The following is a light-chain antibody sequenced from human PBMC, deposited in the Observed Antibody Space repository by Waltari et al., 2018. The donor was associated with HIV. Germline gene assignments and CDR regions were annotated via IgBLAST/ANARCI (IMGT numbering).Light chain of an antibody. V-gene: IGLV3-9*01. Sequence: SYQLPQPPSLSVAPGQQATITCGGDYLGTKNVRWYQQKPGQAPLLVIFKNIKRPSGIPERFSGSNSGNTAILTISAAQVADEADYYCQVWDSSTVIFGSGTTVTV. CDR1: YLGTKN. J-gene: IGLJ1*01. CDR2: KNI. CDR3: QVWDSSTVI.